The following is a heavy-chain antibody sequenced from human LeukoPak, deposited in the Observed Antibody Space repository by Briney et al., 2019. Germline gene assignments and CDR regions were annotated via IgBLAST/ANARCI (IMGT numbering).Heavy chain of an antibody. Sequence: ASVKVSCKASGYTFTSYGISWVRQAPGQGLEWMGWISAYNGNTNYAQKLQGRVTMTTDTSTSTAYMELRSLRSDDTAVYYCARNRQQLETYSMDVWGKGTTVTISS. CDR1: GYTFTSYG. D-gene: IGHD6-13*01. V-gene: IGHV1-18*01. CDR2: ISAYNGNT. CDR3: ARNRQQLETYSMDV. J-gene: IGHJ6*03.